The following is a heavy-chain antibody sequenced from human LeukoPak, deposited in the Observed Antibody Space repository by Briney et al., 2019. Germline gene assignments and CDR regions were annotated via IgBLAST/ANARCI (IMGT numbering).Heavy chain of an antibody. V-gene: IGHV1-8*01. CDR3: ARVLRYFDWLLF. Sequence: GASVKVSCKASGYTFTSYDINWVRQAPGQGLEWMGWMNPNSGNTGYAQKFQGRVTMTRNTSISTAYMELSSLRSEDTAVYYCARVLRYFDWLLFWGQGTLVTVSS. CDR2: MNPNSGNT. CDR1: GYTFTSYD. D-gene: IGHD3-9*01. J-gene: IGHJ4*02.